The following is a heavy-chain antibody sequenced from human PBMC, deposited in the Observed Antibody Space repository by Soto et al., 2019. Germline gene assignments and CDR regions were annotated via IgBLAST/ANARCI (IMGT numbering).Heavy chain of an antibody. CDR3: AKNNMSYSLDY. V-gene: IGHV3-23*01. Sequence: EVQVLESGGALVQPGGSLRLSCAASGFTFSNYAMSWVRQAPGKGLEWVSSISGSGGTTYYADSVKGRLTLSRDNSKNTLYLQMNSLRVEDTAVYYCAKNNMSYSLDYWGQGTLGTVSS. J-gene: IGHJ4*02. CDR1: GFTFSNYA. D-gene: IGHD3-10*01. CDR2: ISGSGGTT.